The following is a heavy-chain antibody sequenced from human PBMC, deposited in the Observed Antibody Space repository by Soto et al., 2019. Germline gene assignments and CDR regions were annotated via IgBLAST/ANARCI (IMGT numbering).Heavy chain of an antibody. CDR3: VMVDNYVTPTPQDV. V-gene: IGHV1-18*01. CDR1: GYIFVNYG. J-gene: IGHJ6*01. D-gene: IGHD3-16*01. Sequence: QVQLVQSGDEVKKPGASVKVSCKASGYIFVNYGIAWVRQAPGQGLEWMGWISPYTGNTHSATKVQGRLTMTTYTATITVYMDLGSLTSDDAAVYYCVMVDNYVTPTPQDVWGQGTTGTVAS. CDR2: ISPYTGNT.